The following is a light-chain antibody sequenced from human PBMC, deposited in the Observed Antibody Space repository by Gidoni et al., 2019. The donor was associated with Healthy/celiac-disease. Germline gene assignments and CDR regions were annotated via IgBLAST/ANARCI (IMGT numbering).Light chain of an antibody. CDR3: QQSYSKIT. J-gene: IGKJ5*01. CDR2: AAS. CDR1: QSISSY. Sequence: DIQMTQSPSSLSASVGDRVTITCRASQSISSYLNLYQQKPGKAPKLLIYAASSLQSGVPSRFSGSGSGTDFTLTISSLQPEDFATYYCQQSYSKITFGQGTRLEIK. V-gene: IGKV1-39*01.